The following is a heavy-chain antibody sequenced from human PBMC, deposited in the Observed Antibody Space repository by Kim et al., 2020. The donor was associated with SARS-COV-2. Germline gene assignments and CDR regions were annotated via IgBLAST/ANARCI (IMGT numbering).Heavy chain of an antibody. CDR2: IEYDGSKS. CDR3: ARDSQY. V-gene: IGHV3-33*05. CDR1: GFTFSNYG. J-gene: IGHJ4*02. Sequence: GGSLRLSCATSGFTFSNYGMLWVRQAPGKRLEWVAVIEYDGSKSDYADSVRGRFTISRDNSQKMLYLQMNSLRAEDTAIYFCARDSQYWGQGTVVTVTS.